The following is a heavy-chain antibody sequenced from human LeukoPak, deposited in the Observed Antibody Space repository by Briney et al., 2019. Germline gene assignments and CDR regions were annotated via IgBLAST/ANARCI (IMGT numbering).Heavy chain of an antibody. D-gene: IGHD3-16*01. V-gene: IGHV3-74*01. CDR2: INTDGTYT. Sequence: GGSLRLSCAASGFPFSTYWVHWVRQAPGKGLVWVSRINTDGTYTSYADSVKGRFTISRDNAQNTLFLQMTSLRVEDTAVYYCAKDMTGPDDSWGPGTLVTVSS. CDR1: GFPFSTYW. J-gene: IGHJ4*02. CDR3: AKDMTGPDDS.